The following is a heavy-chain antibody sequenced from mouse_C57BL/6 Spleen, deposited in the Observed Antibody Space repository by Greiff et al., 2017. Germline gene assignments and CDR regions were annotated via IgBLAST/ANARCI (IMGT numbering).Heavy chain of an antibody. J-gene: IGHJ1*03. CDR2: FYPGSGSI. CDR1: GYTFTEYT. Sequence: VQLQQSGAELVKPGASVKLSCKASGYTFTEYTIHWVKQRSGQGLEWIGWFYPGSGSIKYNEKFKDKATLTADKSSSTGYMELSRLTSEDSAVYFCARHEVITTVVAKGYFDVWGTGTTVTVSS. V-gene: IGHV1-62-2*01. CDR3: ARHEVITTVVAKGYFDV. D-gene: IGHD1-1*01.